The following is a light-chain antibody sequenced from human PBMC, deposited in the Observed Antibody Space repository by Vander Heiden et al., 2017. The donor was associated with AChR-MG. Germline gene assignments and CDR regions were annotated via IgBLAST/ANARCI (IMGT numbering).Light chain of an antibody. V-gene: IGKV1-39*01. CDR1: QSISSY. CDR3: QQRYSTRIT. J-gene: IGKJ3*01. Sequence: DIQMTQSPSSLSASVGDRVTITCRASQSISSYLNWYQQKPGKAPKLLIYAASSLQSGVPSRFSGSGSGTDFTLTISSLQPEDFATYYCQQRYSTRITLGHGTKVDIK. CDR2: AAS.